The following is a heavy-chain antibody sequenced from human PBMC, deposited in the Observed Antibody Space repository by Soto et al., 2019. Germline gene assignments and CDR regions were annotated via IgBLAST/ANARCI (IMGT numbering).Heavy chain of an antibody. D-gene: IGHD1-26*01. Sequence: QVQLVQSGAEVKKPGSSVKVSCKASGGTFSSYAISWVRQAPGQGLEWMGGIIPIFGTANYAQKFQGRVTITADESTSTAYMELSSLRSEDTAVYYCARFPAGSYSVLEYYYYGMDVWGQGTTVTVSS. V-gene: IGHV1-69*01. J-gene: IGHJ6*02. CDR1: GGTFSSYA. CDR3: ARFPAGSYSVLEYYYYGMDV. CDR2: IIPIFGTA.